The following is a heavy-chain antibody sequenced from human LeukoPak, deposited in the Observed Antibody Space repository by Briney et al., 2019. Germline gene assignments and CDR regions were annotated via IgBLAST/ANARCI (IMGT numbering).Heavy chain of an antibody. J-gene: IGHJ4*02. CDR3: ARIGGTGYFDY. CDR2: IWYYGSIK. Sequence: GGSLRLSCATSGFTFSSYGMHWARQAPSKGLEWVAFIWYYGSIKYDADAVKGRFPIYRDNSKNTLYLQMNSLRDDDTAVYYCARIGGTGYFDYWGQGTLVTVSS. CDR1: GFTFSSYG. V-gene: IGHV3-33*01. D-gene: IGHD1-1*01.